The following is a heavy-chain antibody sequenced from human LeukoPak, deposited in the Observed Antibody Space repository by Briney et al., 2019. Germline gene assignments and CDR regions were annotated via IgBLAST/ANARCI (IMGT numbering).Heavy chain of an antibody. V-gene: IGHV1-2*02. J-gene: IGHJ4*02. CDR1: GYTFTGYY. CDR2: INPNSGGT. Sequence: ASVKVSCKASGYTFTGYYMHWVRQAPGQGLEWMGWINPNSGGTNYAQKFQGRVTMTRDTSISTAYMELSRLRSDDTAVYYCARDRAHIVVVPAATCFDYWGQGTLVTVSS. CDR3: ARDRAHIVVVPAATCFDY. D-gene: IGHD2-2*01.